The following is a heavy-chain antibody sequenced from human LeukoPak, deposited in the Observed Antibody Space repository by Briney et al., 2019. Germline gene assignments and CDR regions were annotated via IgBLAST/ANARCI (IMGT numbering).Heavy chain of an antibody. J-gene: IGHJ4*02. V-gene: IGHV3-7*03. CDR1: GFTFSSFW. D-gene: IGHD5/OR15-5a*01. CDR2: IKQDGSEK. Sequence: GGSLRLSCTASGFTFSSFWMTWVRQAPGKGLEWVANIKQDGSEKYYVDSVKGRFTISRDNAKSSLYLQMNSLRAEDTAIYYCVGAIGSVSSYWGQGTLVTVSS. CDR3: VGAIGSVSSY.